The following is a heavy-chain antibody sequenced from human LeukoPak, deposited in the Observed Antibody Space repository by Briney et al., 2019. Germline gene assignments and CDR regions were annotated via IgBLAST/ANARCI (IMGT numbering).Heavy chain of an antibody. CDR3: ARARIPRRYGSGWYDY. J-gene: IGHJ4*02. Sequence: PSETLSLTCAVYGGSFSGYYWSWIRQPPGKGLEWIGEINHSGSTNYNPSLKSRVTISVDTSKNQFSLKLSSVTAADTAVYYCARARIPRRYGSGWYDYWGQGTLVTVSS. V-gene: IGHV4-34*01. CDR2: INHSGST. CDR1: GGSFSGYY. D-gene: IGHD6-19*01.